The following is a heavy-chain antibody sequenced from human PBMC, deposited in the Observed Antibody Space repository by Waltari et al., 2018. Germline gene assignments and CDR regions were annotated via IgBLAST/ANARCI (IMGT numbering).Heavy chain of an antibody. D-gene: IGHD2-21*01. V-gene: IGHV4-38-2*02. Sequence: QLQLRESGPGLVKPSQTLSLTCTVSGSSFSSTYQWGWIRQSPWKGLECIATVYRYGDTYYNPSLKSRVAISVDSSETQFSLKLSSVTAADTAVYYCARRPIATPDFSFDIWGHGTMVSVSS. CDR2: VYRYGDT. CDR3: ARRPIATPDFSFDI. CDR1: GSSFSSTYQ. J-gene: IGHJ3*02.